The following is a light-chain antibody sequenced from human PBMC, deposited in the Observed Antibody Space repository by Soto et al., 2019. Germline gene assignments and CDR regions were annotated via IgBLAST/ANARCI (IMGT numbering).Light chain of an antibody. CDR3: SSYTSSSTPYV. Sequence: QSVLTQPASVSGSPGQSITISCTGTSSDVGGYNYVSWYQQHPGKAPKLMIYEVSNRPSGVSNRFSGSKSGNTASLTISGXQAXDXAXXYCSSYTSSSTPYVFGTGTKLTVL. CDR2: EVS. CDR1: SSDVGGYNY. J-gene: IGLJ1*01. V-gene: IGLV2-14*01.